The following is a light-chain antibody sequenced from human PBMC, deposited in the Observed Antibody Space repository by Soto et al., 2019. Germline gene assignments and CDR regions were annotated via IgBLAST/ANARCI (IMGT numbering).Light chain of an antibody. J-gene: IGKJ1*01. CDR2: DAS. CDR1: HTISTW. Sequence: DIQVTQSPPTLSASVVDRVKITCLAIHTISTWMAWYQQTPGKAPKLLVYDASTLQSGVASRFSGSGSGTEFTLIISGLQPDDSATYYCQQYTNTNNPWMFGQGTKVDIK. CDR3: QQYTNTNNPWM. V-gene: IGKV1-5*01.